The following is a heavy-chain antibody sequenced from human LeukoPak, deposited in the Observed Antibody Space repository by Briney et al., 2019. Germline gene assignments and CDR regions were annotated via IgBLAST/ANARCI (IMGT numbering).Heavy chain of an antibody. J-gene: IGHJ4*02. CDR2: ISSSGSTI. V-gene: IGHV3-48*03. CDR3: ARTDRGDYVWGSYRRQNYFDY. Sequence: PGGSLRLSCAASGFTFSSYEMNWVRQAPGKGLEGVSYISSSGSTIYYADSVKGRFTISRDNAKNSLYLQLNSLRAEDTAVYYCARTDRGDYVWGSYRRQNYFDYWGRGTLVTVSS. CDR1: GFTFSSYE. D-gene: IGHD3-16*02.